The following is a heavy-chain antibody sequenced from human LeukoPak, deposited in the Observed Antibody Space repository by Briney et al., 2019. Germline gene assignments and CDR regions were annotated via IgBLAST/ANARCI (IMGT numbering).Heavy chain of an antibody. J-gene: IGHJ4*02. CDR2: ISYDGSNK. CDR1: GFTFSSYA. V-gene: IGHV3-30-3*01. CDR3: ARDSDEGGTNLYYFDY. D-gene: IGHD2-2*01. Sequence: GGSLRLSCAASGFTFSSYAMHWVRQAPGKGLEWVAVISYDGSNKYYADSVKGRFTISRDNSKNTLYLQMNSLRAEDTAVYYCARDSDEGGTNLYYFDYWGQGTLVTVSS.